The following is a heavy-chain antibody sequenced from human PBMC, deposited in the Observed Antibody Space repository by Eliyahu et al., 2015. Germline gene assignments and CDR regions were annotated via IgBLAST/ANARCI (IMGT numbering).Heavy chain of an antibody. J-gene: IGHJ4*02. CDR1: RIXFSSYG. CDR3: APDYGDYGGGWVY. CDR2: IWHDGSNK. D-gene: IGHD4-17*01. V-gene: IGHV3-33*01. Sequence: QVQLVESGGGVVQPGTSLRLSCVASRIXFSSYGMHWVRQAPGKGLEWVAVIWHDGSNKYYADSVKGRFTISRDNSKNTVYLQMNSLRAEDTALYYCAPDYGDYGGGWVYWGQGTLVTVSS.